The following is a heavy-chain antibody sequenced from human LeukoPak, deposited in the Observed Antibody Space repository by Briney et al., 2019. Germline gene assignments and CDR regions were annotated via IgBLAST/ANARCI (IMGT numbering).Heavy chain of an antibody. CDR2: ISDNGGST. J-gene: IGHJ4*02. V-gene: IGHV3-23*01. CDR1: GFTFNIYT. D-gene: IGHD6-19*01. CDR3: AKSRGIYDNSGWRTFDY. Sequence: GGSLRLSCAASGFTFNIYTMSWVRQAPGKGLEWVSVISDNGGSTYYADSVKGRFTISRDNSKNTLYLQMNSLRAEDTAICYCAKSRGIYDNSGWRTFDYWGQGTLVTVSS.